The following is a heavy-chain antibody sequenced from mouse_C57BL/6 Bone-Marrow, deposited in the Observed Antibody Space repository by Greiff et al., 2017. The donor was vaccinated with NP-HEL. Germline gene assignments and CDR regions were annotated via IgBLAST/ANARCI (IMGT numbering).Heavy chain of an antibody. CDR3: ARPDFRGSTWVAD. V-gene: IGHV1-81*01. J-gene: IGHJ3*01. Sequence: QVQLQQSGAELARPGASVKLSCKASGYTFTSYGISWVKQRTGQGLEWIGEIYPRSGNTYYNEKFKGKATLTADKSSSTAYMELRSLTSEDSAVDVCARPDFRGSTWVADWGQGTLVTVSA. CDR1: GYTFTSYG. CDR2: IYPRSGNT. D-gene: IGHD1-1*01.